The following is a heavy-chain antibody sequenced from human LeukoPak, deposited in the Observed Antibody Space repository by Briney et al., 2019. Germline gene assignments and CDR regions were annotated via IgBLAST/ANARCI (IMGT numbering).Heavy chain of an antibody. CDR2: ISGSGGST. CDR1: GFSFTTYA. D-gene: IGHD5-18*01. V-gene: IGHV3-23*01. Sequence: GTSLRLSCAASGFSFTTYAMSWVRQAPGKGLEWVSAISGSGGSTYYADSVKGRFTISRDNSKNTLYLQMNSLRAEDTAVYYCAKGIQLWYQDAFDIWGQGTMVTVSS. CDR3: AKGIQLWYQDAFDI. J-gene: IGHJ3*02.